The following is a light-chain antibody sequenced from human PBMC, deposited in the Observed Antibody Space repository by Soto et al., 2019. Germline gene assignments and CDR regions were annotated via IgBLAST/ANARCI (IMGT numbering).Light chain of an antibody. J-gene: IGLJ2*01. V-gene: IGLV2-8*01. CDR1: SSDIGYYNY. Sequence: QSALTQPPSASGSPGQAVTLSCTGTSSDIGYYNYVSWYQQHPGKAPKLMIYEVNKRPSGVPDRFSGSRSGNTASLTVSGLQAEDEAAYYCSSHAGRNNYVLFGGGTKLTVL. CDR3: SSHAGRNNYVL. CDR2: EVN.